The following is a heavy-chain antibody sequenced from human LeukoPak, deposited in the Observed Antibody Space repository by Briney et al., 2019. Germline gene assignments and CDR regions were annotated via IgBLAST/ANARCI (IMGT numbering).Heavy chain of an antibody. CDR1: RHSFTIYS. CDR3: ARRCAEWEQLHY. D-gene: IGHD1/OR15-1a*01. V-gene: IGHV5-51*01. Sequence: GESLKIYCNCSRHSFTIYSIGRVRQMPGKGLEWMGIIYPGDSDTRYSPSFQGQVTISADKSISTAYLQWSSLKASDTAMYYCARRCAEWEQLHYRGQGALVTVSS. J-gene: IGHJ4*02. CDR2: IYPGDSDT.